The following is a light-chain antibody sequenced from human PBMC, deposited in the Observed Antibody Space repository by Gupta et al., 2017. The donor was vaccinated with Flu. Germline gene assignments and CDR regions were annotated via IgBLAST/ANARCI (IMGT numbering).Light chain of an antibody. V-gene: IGKV3-20*01. CDR2: GAY. CDR3: QQYVTSPPGVT. Sequence: PGTLSLSPGEAATLSCRASQRATIAWYQQKPGQAPRLLIYGAYHGAAGIPDRFSGSGSGTDFILTISRLEPEDFAVYYCQQYVTSPPGVTFGPGTKVDVK. J-gene: IGKJ3*01. CDR1: QRAT.